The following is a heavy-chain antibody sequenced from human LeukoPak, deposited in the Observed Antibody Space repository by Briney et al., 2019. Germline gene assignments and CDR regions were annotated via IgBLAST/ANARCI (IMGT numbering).Heavy chain of an antibody. V-gene: IGHV3-21*01. D-gene: IGHD3-22*01. CDR1: GFTSSSYS. Sequence: GGCLRLSCAASGFTSSSYSMDGVRQAPGRGVERVSSISSSSSYIYYAHSVKGRFTIPRDNAKNSLYMQMTSLRAEVRAVYYCASTYYYDSSGYYYVDYFDYWGQGTLVTVSS. CDR3: ASTYYYDSSGYYYVDYFDY. CDR2: ISSSSSYI. J-gene: IGHJ4*02.